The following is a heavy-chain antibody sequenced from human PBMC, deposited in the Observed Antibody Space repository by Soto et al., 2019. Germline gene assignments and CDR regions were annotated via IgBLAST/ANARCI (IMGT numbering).Heavy chain of an antibody. J-gene: IGHJ6*02. CDR3: ARAGITIFGVVILDMDV. D-gene: IGHD3-3*01. CDR1: GGTFSSYA. CDR2: IIPIFGTA. Sequence: SVKVSCTASGGTFSSYAISWVRQAPGQGLEWMGGIIPIFGTANYAQKFQGRVTITADESTSTAYMELSSLRSEDTAVYYCARAGITIFGVVILDMDVWGQGTTVTVSS. V-gene: IGHV1-69*13.